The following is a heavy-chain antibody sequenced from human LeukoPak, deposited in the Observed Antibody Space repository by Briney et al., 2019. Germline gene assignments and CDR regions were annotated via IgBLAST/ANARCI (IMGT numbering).Heavy chain of an antibody. J-gene: IGHJ6*03. CDR1: GFTFSSYG. CDR2: IRYDGSNK. Sequence: GGSLRLSCAASGFTFSSYGMHWVRQAPGKGLEWVAFIRYDGSNKYYADSVKGRFTISRDNSKNTLYLQMNSLRAEDTAVYYCAKGYCSSTSCWESYYYYYMDVWGKGTTVTVSS. CDR3: AKGYCSSTSCWESYYYYYMDV. D-gene: IGHD2-2*01. V-gene: IGHV3-30*02.